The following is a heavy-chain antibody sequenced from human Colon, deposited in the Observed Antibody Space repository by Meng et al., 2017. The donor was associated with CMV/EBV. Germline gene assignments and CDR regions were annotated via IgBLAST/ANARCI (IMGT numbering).Heavy chain of an antibody. Sequence: QVQLVQSGDEVKKPGPSVKVSCKTSVDIISRQTVSWVRQAPGQGLEWMGLITPNGDSTYYAQNFQGRVTMTSDTSTSTIYMDLNNLRSEDTAVYYCARQISVGSVDPWGQGTLVTVSS. CDR3: ARQISVGSVDP. J-gene: IGHJ5*02. D-gene: IGHD1-26*01. CDR1: VDIISRQT. CDR2: ITPNGDST. V-gene: IGHV1-46*01.